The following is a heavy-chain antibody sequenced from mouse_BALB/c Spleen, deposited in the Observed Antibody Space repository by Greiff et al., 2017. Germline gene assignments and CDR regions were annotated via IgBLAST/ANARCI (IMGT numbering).Heavy chain of an antibody. CDR3: ARGRFDY. J-gene: IGHJ2*01. CDR2: IYPGSGST. CDR1: GYNFTSYW. V-gene: IGHV1-55*01. Sequence: QVQLQQSGAELVKPGTSVKLSCKASGYNFTSYWINWVKLRPGQGLEWIGDIYPGSGSTNYNEKFKSKATLTVDTSSSTAYMQLSSLASEDSALYYCARGRFDYWGQGTTLTVSS.